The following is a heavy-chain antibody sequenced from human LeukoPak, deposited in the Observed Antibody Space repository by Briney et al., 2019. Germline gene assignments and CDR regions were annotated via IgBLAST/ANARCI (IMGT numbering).Heavy chain of an antibody. D-gene: IGHD1-14*01. V-gene: IGHV3-49*04. J-gene: IGHJ5*02. CDR3: RRGRDLRKFDP. CDR1: GFTFGDYA. Sequence: PGRSLRPSCTASGFTFGDYAMRWVRQAPGKGREWVGFIRSKAYGGTTEYAASVKGRFTISRDDSKSIAYLQMNSLKPEDTAVYYCRRGRDLRKFDPWGQGTLVTVSS. CDR2: IRSKAYGGTT.